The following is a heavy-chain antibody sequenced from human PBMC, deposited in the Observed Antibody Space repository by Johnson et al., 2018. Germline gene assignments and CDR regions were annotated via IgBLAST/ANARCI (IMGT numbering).Heavy chain of an antibody. CDR2: VSRSGNNL. D-gene: IGHD4-11*01. V-gene: IGHV3-9*01. CDR3: AKDFGNRDYSWEGGFDS. Sequence: VQLVESGGGLVQPGRSLRLSCEASGFTFDGYAMHWVRQVPGKGLEWVSGVSRSGNNLGYSESVKGRFSISRDNAKNSLFLQMKRLRVEDTAFYFCAKDFGNRDYSWEGGFDSWGQGIQVIVSS. J-gene: IGHJ4*02. CDR1: GFTFDGYA.